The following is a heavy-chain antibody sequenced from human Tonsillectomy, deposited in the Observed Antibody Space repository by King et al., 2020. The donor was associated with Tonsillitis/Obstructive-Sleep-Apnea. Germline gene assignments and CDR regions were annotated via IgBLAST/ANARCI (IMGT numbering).Heavy chain of an antibody. Sequence: VQLVESGAEVKKPGASVKVSCKASGYTFTGYYMHWVRQAPGQGLEWMGRINPNSGGTNYAQKFKGRVTMTRDTSISTAYMELSRLRSDDTAVYYCARYITMVQGVIQMNWFDPWGQGTLVTVSS. CDR2: INPNSGGT. CDR3: ARYITMVQGVIQMNWFDP. D-gene: IGHD3-10*01. CDR1: GYTFTGYY. J-gene: IGHJ5*02. V-gene: IGHV1-2*06.